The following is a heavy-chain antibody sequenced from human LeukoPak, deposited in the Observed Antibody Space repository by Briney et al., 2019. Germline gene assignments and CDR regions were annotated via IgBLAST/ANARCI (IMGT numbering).Heavy chain of an antibody. J-gene: IGHJ4*02. Sequence: PGGSLRLSCAASGFTFSSYAMSWVRQAPGKGLEWVSAISGSGGSTYYADSVKGRFTISRDNYKNTLYMQMNSLRAKDTAVYYCAKDRGGRTYFDYWGQGTLVTVSS. CDR3: AKDRGGRTYFDY. D-gene: IGHD3-16*01. CDR2: ISGSGGST. V-gene: IGHV3-23*01. CDR1: GFTFSSYA.